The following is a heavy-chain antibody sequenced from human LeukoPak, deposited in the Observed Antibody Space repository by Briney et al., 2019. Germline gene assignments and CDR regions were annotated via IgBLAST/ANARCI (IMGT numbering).Heavy chain of an antibody. D-gene: IGHD3-22*01. CDR1: GFTFSSCG. J-gene: IGHJ4*02. V-gene: IGHV3-33*01. CDR3: ARAAYDSSGYLTL. Sequence: PGGSLRLSCAASGFTFSSCGMHWVRQAPGKGLEWVAVIWYDGTNKYYADSVKGRFTISRDNSKNTLFLQMNSLRVEDTAVYYCARAAYDSSGYLTLWGQGTLVTVSS. CDR2: IWYDGTNK.